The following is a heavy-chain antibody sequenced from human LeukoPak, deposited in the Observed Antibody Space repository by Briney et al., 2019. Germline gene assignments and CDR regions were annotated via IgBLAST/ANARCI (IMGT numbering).Heavy chain of an antibody. D-gene: IGHD3-9*01. CDR2: ISGSGGST. CDR1: GFTFSSYA. CDR3: AKTRTYYDILIGYYPDY. J-gene: IGHJ4*02. Sequence: PGGSLRLSCAASGFTFSSYAMSWVRQAPGKGLEWVSAISGSGGSTYYADSVKGRFTISRDNSKNTLYLQMNSLRAEDTAVYYCAKTRTYYDILIGYYPDYWGQGTLVTVSS. V-gene: IGHV3-23*01.